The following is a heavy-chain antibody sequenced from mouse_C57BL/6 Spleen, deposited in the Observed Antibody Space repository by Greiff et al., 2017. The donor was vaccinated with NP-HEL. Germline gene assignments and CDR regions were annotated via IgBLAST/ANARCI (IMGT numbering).Heavy chain of an antibody. D-gene: IGHD2-5*01. V-gene: IGHV1-80*01. CDR3: ARKGYSNYDWYFDV. J-gene: IGHJ1*03. CDR1: GYAFSSYW. CDR2: IYPGDGDT. Sequence: QVQLQQSGAELVKPGASVKISCKASGYAFSSYWMNWVKQRPGKGLEWIGQIYPGDGDTNYNGKFKGKATLTADKSSSTAYMQLSSLTSEDSAVYFCARKGYSNYDWYFDVWGTGTTVTVSS.